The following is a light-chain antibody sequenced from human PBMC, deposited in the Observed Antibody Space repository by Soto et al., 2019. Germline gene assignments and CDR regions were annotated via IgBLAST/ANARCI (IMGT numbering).Light chain of an antibody. CDR2: GTS. Sequence: IVKTQSPPTLSVALGETLSCRASPSLSGSLAWYQQKPGQAPRLLIYGTSARATGIPARFSASGSGTDFTLTISSLQSEDFAIYYCQQYNSWPITFGQGTRLEIK. CDR1: PSLSGS. J-gene: IGKJ5*01. CDR3: QQYNSWPIT. V-gene: IGKV3-15*01.